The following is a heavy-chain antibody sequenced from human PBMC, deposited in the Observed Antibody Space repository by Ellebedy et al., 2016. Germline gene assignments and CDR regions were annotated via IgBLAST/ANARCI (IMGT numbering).Heavy chain of an antibody. J-gene: IGHJ4*02. V-gene: IGHV3-33*08. D-gene: IGHD5-18*01. CDR1: GFTFSSYG. CDR2: IWYDGSNK. Sequence: GESLKISCAASGFTFSSYGMHWVRQAPGKGLEWVALIWYDGSNKYYADSVKGRFTISRDNSKNTLYLQMNSLRAEDTAVYYCAREPNSYGYFDYWGQGTLVTVSS. CDR3: AREPNSYGYFDY.